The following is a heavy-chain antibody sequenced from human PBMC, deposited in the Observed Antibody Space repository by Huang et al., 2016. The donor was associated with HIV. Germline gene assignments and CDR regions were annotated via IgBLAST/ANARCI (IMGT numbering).Heavy chain of an antibody. J-gene: IGHJ6*03. Sequence: QITLKESGPTVIKPTQTLTLTCSFSGFSLNHKGVGVGWIRQPPVKALEWLVLIYWDDDKRFTPSLKNRITITKDTSKNQVGFTMTNLDPMDTGTYYCAHIGRLGNYYMDVWGNGTTVTVSS. D-gene: IGHD7-27*01. CDR3: AHIGRLGNYYMDV. CDR1: GFSLNHKGVG. CDR2: IYWDDDK. V-gene: IGHV2-5*02.